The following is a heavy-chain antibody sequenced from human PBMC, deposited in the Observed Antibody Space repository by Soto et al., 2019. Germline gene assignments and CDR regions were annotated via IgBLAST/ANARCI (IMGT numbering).Heavy chain of an antibody. D-gene: IGHD3-16*01. CDR2: IITILGIA. CDR3: ARDGVAGPRNAFEI. V-gene: IGHV1-69*04. J-gene: IGHJ3*02. CDR1: GGTFSSYT. Sequence: GASVKVSCKASGGTFSSYTISWVRQAPGQGLEWMGRIITILGIANYAQKFQGRVTITADKSTSTAYMELSSLRSEDTAVYYCARDGVAGPRNAFEIWGQGTMVTVSS.